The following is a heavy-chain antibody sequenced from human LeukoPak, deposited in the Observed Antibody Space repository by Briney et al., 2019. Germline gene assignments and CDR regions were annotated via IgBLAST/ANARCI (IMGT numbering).Heavy chain of an antibody. Sequence: SETLSLTCAVYGGSFSSYYWGWIRQPPGKGLEWIGSIYYSGSTYYNPSLKSRVTISVDTSKNQFSLKLSSVTAADTAVYYCASRLGSGMDVWGQGTTVTVSS. V-gene: IGHV4-39*01. J-gene: IGHJ6*02. CDR3: ASRLGSGMDV. CDR1: GGSFSSYY. D-gene: IGHD3-3*01. CDR2: IYYSGST.